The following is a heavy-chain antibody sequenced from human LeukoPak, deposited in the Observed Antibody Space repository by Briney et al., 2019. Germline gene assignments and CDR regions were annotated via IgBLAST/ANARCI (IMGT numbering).Heavy chain of an antibody. CDR2: IRYDGSNK. CDR1: GFTFSSDV. D-gene: IGHD3-10*01. CDR3: AKDRMVRGPIDY. J-gene: IGHJ4*02. V-gene: IGHV3-30*02. Sequence: GGSLRLSCAASGFTFSSDVMSWVRQAPGKGLEWVAFIRYDGSNKYYADSVKGRFTISRDNSKNTLYLQMNSLRAEDTAVYYCAKDRMVRGPIDYWGQGTLVTVSS.